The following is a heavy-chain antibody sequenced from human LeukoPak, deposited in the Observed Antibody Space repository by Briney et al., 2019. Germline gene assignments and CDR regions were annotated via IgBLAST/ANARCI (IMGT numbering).Heavy chain of an antibody. CDR2: ISAYNGNT. CDR1: GYTFTSYG. Sequence: ASVKVSCKASGYTFTSYGISWVRQAPGQGREWMGWISAYNGNTNYAQKLQGRVTMTTDTSTSTAYMELRRLRSDDTAVYYCARAIRGYSSGWYPPNDAFDIWGQGTMVTVSS. V-gene: IGHV1-18*01. J-gene: IGHJ3*02. D-gene: IGHD6-19*01. CDR3: ARAIRGYSSGWYPPNDAFDI.